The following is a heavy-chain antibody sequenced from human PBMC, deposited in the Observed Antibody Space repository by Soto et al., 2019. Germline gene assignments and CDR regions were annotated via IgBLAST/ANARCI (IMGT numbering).Heavy chain of an antibody. Sequence: QVQLVQSGGEVKKPGASVKVSCKASGYNYNNYGVTWVRQAPGQGLEWMGWISAFNHKANYAPNIQDRVPMTIAPSTTTAPREMRSLRPDEPAVYSRARQHNDLWTDSPDFDYWGQGTLVTVSA. CDR3: ARQHNDLWTDSPDFDY. V-gene: IGHV1-18*04. J-gene: IGHJ4*02. D-gene: IGHD3-9*01. CDR1: GYNYNNYG. CDR2: ISAFNHKA.